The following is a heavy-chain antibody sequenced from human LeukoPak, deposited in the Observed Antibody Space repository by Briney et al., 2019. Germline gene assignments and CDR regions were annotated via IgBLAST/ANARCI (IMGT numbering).Heavy chain of an antibody. CDR3: AKDPSRVVATTDYYYMDV. V-gene: IGHV3-74*01. CDR1: GFIFSNYW. J-gene: IGHJ6*03. Sequence: GGSLRLSCAASGFIFSNYWMHWVRQAPGKGLVWVSRIKTDGSTITYADSVKGRFTISRDNSKNTLYLQMNSLRAEDTAVYYCAKDPSRVVATTDYYYMDVWGKGTTVTVSS. CDR2: IKTDGSTI. D-gene: IGHD5-12*01.